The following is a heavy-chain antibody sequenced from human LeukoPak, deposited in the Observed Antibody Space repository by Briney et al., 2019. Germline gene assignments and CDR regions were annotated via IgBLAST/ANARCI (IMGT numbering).Heavy chain of an antibody. CDR3: AKDWTGYSFYFEY. CDR1: GFTFSGFG. Sequence: PGGSLRLSCAVSGFTFSGFGMNWVRQAPGKGLEWVSYISSSSSVIYYADSVKGRFTISRDNSKNTLYLQMNSLRAEDTAVYYCAKDWTGYSFYFEYWGQGTLVTVSS. CDR2: ISSSSSVI. V-gene: IGHV3-48*01. J-gene: IGHJ4*02. D-gene: IGHD3/OR15-3a*01.